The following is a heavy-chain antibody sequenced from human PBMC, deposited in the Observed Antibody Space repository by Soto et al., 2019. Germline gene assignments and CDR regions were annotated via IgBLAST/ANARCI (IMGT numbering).Heavy chain of an antibody. CDR2: INPNSGGT. CDR3: ARDPIGGGHPYYCDY. D-gene: IGHD3-10*01. CDR1: GYTFTGDY. Sequence: ASVKVSCKASGYTFTGDYMHWVGQAAGQGLEWMGWINPNSGGTDYAQKFQGRVTMTRDTSISTAYMELSSLTSDDTAVYYCARDPIGGGHPYYCDYWGQGTLVTVSS. V-gene: IGHV1-2*02. J-gene: IGHJ4*02.